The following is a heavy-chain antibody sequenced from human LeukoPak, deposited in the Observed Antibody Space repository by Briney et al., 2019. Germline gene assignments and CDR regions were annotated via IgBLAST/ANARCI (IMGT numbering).Heavy chain of an antibody. Sequence: NPSETLSLTCAVFGGSFSGYYWSWIRQPPGKGLEWIGEINHSGSTIYNPSFKSRVTISVDTSKNQVSLKLSSVTAADTAVYYCARGRIASGAYYYYMDVWGKGTTVTVSS. J-gene: IGHJ6*03. D-gene: IGHD2-21*01. CDR1: GGSFSGYY. CDR3: ARGRIASGAYYYYMDV. V-gene: IGHV4-34*01. CDR2: INHSGST.